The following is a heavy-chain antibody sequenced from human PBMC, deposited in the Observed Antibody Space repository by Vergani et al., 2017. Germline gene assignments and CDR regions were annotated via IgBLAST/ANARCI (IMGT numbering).Heavy chain of an antibody. CDR1: GYTFGHFD. CDR3: AKKGGSLYYYGVDV. D-gene: IGHD1-26*01. V-gene: IGHV3-30*02. J-gene: IGHJ6*02. CDR2: IRYDGSNP. Sequence: QEQLLQSGGGVVQPGGSLILSCIGSGYTFGHFDMHWVRQAPGKGLAWVAFIRYDGSNPQYIDSVKGRFTIARDNSKDTLFLQMNGLRPEDTDTYFCAKKGGSLYYYGVDVWGQGTTITVSS.